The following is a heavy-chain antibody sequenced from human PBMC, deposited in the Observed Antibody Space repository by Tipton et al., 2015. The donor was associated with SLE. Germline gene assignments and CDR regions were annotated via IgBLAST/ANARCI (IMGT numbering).Heavy chain of an antibody. Sequence: SLRLSCAASGFTFYSFAMSWVRQAPGKGLEWVSLIYSAGKIYYTDSVKGRFTISRDNSKNTLYLQMNSLGADDTAVYYCARDATTVVTPDYFDYWGQGTPVTVSS. V-gene: IGHV3-23*03. J-gene: IGHJ4*01. CDR1: GFTFYSFA. CDR3: ARDATTVVTPDYFDY. D-gene: IGHD4-23*01. CDR2: IYSAGKI.